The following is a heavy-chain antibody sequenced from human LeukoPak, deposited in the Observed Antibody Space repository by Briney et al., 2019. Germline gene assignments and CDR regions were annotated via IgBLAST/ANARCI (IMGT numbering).Heavy chain of an antibody. CDR2: MNPNSGNT. J-gene: IGHJ4*02. V-gene: IGHV1-8*01. Sequence: LRASVKVSCKASGYTFTSYDINWVRQATGQGLEWMGWMNPNSGNTGYAQKFQGRVTMTRNTSISTAYVELSSLRSEDAAVYYCARGGGDSSSCSYWGQGTLVTVSS. CDR1: GYTFTSYD. D-gene: IGHD6-13*01. CDR3: ARGGGDSSSCSY.